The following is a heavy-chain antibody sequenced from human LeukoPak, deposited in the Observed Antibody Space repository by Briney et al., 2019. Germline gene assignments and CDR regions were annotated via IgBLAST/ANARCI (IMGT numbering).Heavy chain of an antibody. V-gene: IGHV4-39*02. CDR1: GGSISSSSYY. Sequence: PSETLSLTCTVSGGSISSSSYYWGWIRQPPGKGLEWIGSIHYSGSTYYNPSLKSRVTISVDTSKNQFSLKLSSVTAADTAVYYCARDRYITRSWGYDFDYWGQGILVTVSS. D-gene: IGHD6-13*01. CDR2: IHYSGST. CDR3: ARDRYITRSWGYDFDY. J-gene: IGHJ4*02.